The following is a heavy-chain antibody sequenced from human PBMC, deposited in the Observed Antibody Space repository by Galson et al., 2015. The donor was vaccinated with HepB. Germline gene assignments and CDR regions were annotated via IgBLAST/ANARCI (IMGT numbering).Heavy chain of an antibody. V-gene: IGHV1-58*02. CDR1: GFTFTSSA. CDR3: AATYYYGSGSYPVPTEEADDAFDI. D-gene: IGHD3-10*01. Sequence: SVKVSCKASGFTFTSSAMQWVRQARGQRLEWIGWIVVGSGNTNYAQKFQERVTITRDMSTSTAYMELSSLRSEDTAVYYCAATYYYGSGSYPVPTEEADDAFDIWGQGTMVTVSS. CDR2: IVVGSGNT. J-gene: IGHJ3*02.